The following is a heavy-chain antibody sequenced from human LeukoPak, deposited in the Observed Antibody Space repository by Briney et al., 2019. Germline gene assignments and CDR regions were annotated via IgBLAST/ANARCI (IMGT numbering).Heavy chain of an antibody. J-gene: IGHJ4*02. CDR3: AKEGGASHVARYYLDN. Sequence: GGSLRLSCAASGFTFSNYAMNWVRQAPGKGPEWVSAIRGSGNSVNYADSVRGRFTISRDDSKNTLSLQMNSLRAEDTAVYYCAKEGGASHVARYYLDNWGAGAPLSVSS. CDR2: IRGSGNSV. V-gene: IGHV3-23*01. CDR1: GFTFSNYA.